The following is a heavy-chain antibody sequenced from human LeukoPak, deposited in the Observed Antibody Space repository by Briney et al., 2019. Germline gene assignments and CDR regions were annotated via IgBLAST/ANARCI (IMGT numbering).Heavy chain of an antibody. CDR3: ARHAVLSDQVDY. J-gene: IGHJ4*02. CDR2: IYPGDSDT. V-gene: IGHV5-51*01. D-gene: IGHD2/OR15-2a*01. Sequence: GESLKISCKGSGYSFTSYLIGWVRQMPGKGLEWVGIIYPGDSDTRYSPSFQGQVTISTDKSISTAYLQGSSLKASDTAMYYCARHAVLSDQVDYWGQGTLVTVSS. CDR1: GYSFTSYL.